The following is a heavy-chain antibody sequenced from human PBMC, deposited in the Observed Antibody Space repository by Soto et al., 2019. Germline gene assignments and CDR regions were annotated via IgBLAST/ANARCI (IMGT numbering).Heavy chain of an antibody. CDR2: ISWNSGSI. J-gene: IGHJ4*02. CDR1: GFTFDDYA. D-gene: IGHD6-19*01. Sequence: EVRLVESGGGLVQPGRSLRLSCAASGFTFDDYAMHWVRQAPGKGLEWVSGISWNSGSIGYADSVKGRFTISRDNAKNSLYLQMNSLRAEDTALYYCAEYSSGWYDYWGQGTLVTVSS. CDR3: AEYSSGWYDY. V-gene: IGHV3-9*01.